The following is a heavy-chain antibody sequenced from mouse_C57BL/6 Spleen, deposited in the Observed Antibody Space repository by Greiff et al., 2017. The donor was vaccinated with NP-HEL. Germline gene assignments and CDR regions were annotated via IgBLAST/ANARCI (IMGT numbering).Heavy chain of an antibody. CDR1: GYAFSSSW. Sequence: QVQLQQSGPELVKPGASVKISCKASGYAFSSSWMNWVKQRPGKGLEWIGRIYPGDGDTNYNGKFKGKATLTADKSSSTAYMQLSSLTSEDSAVYFCAINWDVGYFDYWGQGTTLTVSS. CDR2: IYPGDGDT. V-gene: IGHV1-82*01. J-gene: IGHJ2*01. CDR3: AINWDVGYFDY. D-gene: IGHD4-1*01.